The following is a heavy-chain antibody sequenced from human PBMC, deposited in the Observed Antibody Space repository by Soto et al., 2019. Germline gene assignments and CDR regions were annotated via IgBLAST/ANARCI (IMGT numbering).Heavy chain of an antibody. CDR1: GASISRYY. V-gene: IGHV4-59*01. D-gene: IGHD3-10*01. CDR2: LYNTGST. CDR3: TRDRSGDVVSERITMVRGVISSYYYGMDV. J-gene: IGHJ6*02. Sequence: SETLSLTCTVSGASISRYYWSWIRQSPGKGLEWIGYLYNTGSTIYNPSLKSRVTISVDTSKNQFSLKMNSVTAEDTAVYYCTRDRSGDVVSERITMVRGVISSYYYGMDVWGQGTTVTVSS.